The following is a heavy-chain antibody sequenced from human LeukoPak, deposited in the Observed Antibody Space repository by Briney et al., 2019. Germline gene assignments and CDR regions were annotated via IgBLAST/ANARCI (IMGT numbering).Heavy chain of an antibody. CDR2: ISSSSSTI. J-gene: IGHJ3*02. V-gene: IGHV3-48*02. CDR3: ARDLRLDDSSGYYYGNAFDI. D-gene: IGHD3-22*01. Sequence: GGSLRLSCAASGFTFSSYSMNWVRQAPGKGLEWVSYISSSSSTIYYADSVKGRFTISRDNAKNSLYLQMSSLRDGDTAVYYCARDLRLDDSSGYYYGNAFDIWGQGTMVTVSS. CDR1: GFTFSSYS.